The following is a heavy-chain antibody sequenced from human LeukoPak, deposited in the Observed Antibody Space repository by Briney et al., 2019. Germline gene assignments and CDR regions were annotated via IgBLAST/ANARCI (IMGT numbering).Heavy chain of an antibody. Sequence: PGGSLRLSCAASGFTVSSNYMSWVRQAPGKGLEWVGRIKSKTDGGTTDYAAPVKGRFTISRDDSKNTLYLQMNSLKTEDTAVYYCTTGSTVTTAVVSLDYWGQGTLVTVSS. D-gene: IGHD4-17*01. CDR2: IKSKTDGGTT. CDR1: GFTVSSNY. V-gene: IGHV3-15*01. J-gene: IGHJ4*02. CDR3: TTGSTVTTAVVSLDY.